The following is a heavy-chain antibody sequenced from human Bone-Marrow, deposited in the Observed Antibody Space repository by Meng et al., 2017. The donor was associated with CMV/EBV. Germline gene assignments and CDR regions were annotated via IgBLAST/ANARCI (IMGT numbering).Heavy chain of an antibody. J-gene: IGHJ6*02. CDR2: IWYDGSNK. CDR1: GFTFSSYG. D-gene: IGHD1-1*01. Sequence: GESLRLSCAASGFTFSSYGMHWVRQAPGKGLEWVAVIWYDGSNKYYADSVKGRFTISRDNSKNTLYLQMNSLRAEDTAVYYCAKELDYYYYGMDVWGQGTTVTVSS. V-gene: IGHV3-33*06. CDR3: AKELDYYYYGMDV.